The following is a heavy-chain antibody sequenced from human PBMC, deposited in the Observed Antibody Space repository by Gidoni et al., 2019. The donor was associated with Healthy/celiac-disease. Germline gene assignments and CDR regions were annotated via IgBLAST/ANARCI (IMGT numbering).Heavy chain of an antibody. CDR3: ARDSGSSRSSYYYGMDV. V-gene: IGHV3-33*01. D-gene: IGHD6-13*01. CDR2: IWYDGSNK. Sequence: QVQLVESGGGVVQPGRSLRLSCAASGFTFSSYGMHWVRQAPGKGLEWVAVIWYDGSNKYYADSVKGRFTISRDNSKNTLYLQMNSLRAEDTAVYYCARDSGSSRSSYYYGMDVWGQGTTVTVSS. J-gene: IGHJ6*02. CDR1: GFTFSSYG.